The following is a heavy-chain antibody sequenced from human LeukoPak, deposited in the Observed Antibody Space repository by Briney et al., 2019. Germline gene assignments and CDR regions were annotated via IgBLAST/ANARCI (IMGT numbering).Heavy chain of an antibody. V-gene: IGHV3-74*01. Sequence: GGSLRLSCAASGFTFSSYWMHWVRQAPGKGLVWVSRINTDGSSTSYADSVKGRFTISRDNAKNTLYLQMNSLRAEDTAVYYCARGGVWATTTIDYWGQGTLVTVSS. CDR2: INTDGSST. CDR3: ARGGVWATTTIDY. J-gene: IGHJ4*02. CDR1: GFTFSSYW. D-gene: IGHD1-14*01.